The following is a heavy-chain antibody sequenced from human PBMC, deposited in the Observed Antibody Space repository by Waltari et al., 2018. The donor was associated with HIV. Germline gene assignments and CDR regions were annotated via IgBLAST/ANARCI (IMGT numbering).Heavy chain of an antibody. CDR3: ARGSSVSFLDY. J-gene: IGHJ4*02. V-gene: IGHV4-39*01. CDR2: IYYSGST. D-gene: IGHD3-10*01. CDR1: GGSISSSSYS. Sequence: QLQLQESGPGLVKPSETLSLTCTVSGGSISSSSYSWGWIRQPPGKGLEWIGSIYYSGSTYYNPSLKSRVTISVDTSKNQFSLKLSSVTAADTAVYYCARGSSVSFLDYWGQGTLVTVSS.